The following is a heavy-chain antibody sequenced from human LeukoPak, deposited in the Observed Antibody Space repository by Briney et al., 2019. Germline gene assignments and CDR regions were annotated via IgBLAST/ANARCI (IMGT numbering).Heavy chain of an antibody. CDR3: ARDSYFSSDY. Sequence: GGSLRLSCAASGFTFSSYGMHWVRQAPGKGLEWVAVISYDGSNKYYADSVKGRFTISRDNSKNTLYLQMNSLRAEDTAVYYCARDSYFSSDYWGQGTLVTVSS. CDR2: ISYDGSNK. D-gene: IGHD2-2*01. J-gene: IGHJ4*02. CDR1: GFTFSSYG. V-gene: IGHV3-30*03.